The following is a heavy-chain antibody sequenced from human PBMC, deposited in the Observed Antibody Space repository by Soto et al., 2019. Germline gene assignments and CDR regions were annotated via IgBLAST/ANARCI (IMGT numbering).Heavy chain of an antibody. CDR1: GFTFSSYS. V-gene: IGHV3-21*01. D-gene: IGHD3-3*01. J-gene: IGHJ4*02. CDR3: ARGAEYYDFWSGQLRAFDY. Sequence: EVQLVESGGGLVKPGGSLRLSCAASGFTFSSYSMNWVRQAPGKGLEWVSSISSSSSYIYYADSVKGRFIISRDNAKNSLYLQMNSLRAEDTAVYYCARGAEYYDFWSGQLRAFDYWGQGTLVTVSS. CDR2: ISSSSSYI.